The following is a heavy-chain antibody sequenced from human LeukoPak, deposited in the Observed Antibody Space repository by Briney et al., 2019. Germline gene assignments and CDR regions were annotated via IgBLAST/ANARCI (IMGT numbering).Heavy chain of an antibody. CDR1: GFTFSSYW. CDR2: IKQDGSEK. J-gene: IGHJ4*02. D-gene: IGHD3-10*01. CDR3: AIQKADLITMIRGIIAY. Sequence: GGSLRLSCAASGFTFSSYWMSWVCQAPGKGLEWVANIKQDGSEKYYVDSVKGRFTISRDNAKNSLYLQMNSLRAEDTAVYYCAIQKADLITMIRGIIAYWGQGTLVTVSS. V-gene: IGHV3-7*01.